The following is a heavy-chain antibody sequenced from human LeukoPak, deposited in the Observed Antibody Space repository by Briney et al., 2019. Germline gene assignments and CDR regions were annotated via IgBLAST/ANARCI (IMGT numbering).Heavy chain of an antibody. CDR3: AKGGYCSSPSCYTSWFHL. J-gene: IGHJ5*02. CDR1: GFTFSSYA. D-gene: IGHD2-2*02. CDR2: ISGSGGST. V-gene: IGHV3-23*01. Sequence: PGGSLRLSCAASGFTFSSYAMSWVRQAPGKGLEWVSAISGSGGSTYYADSVKGRFTISRDNSKNTLYLQMNSLRAEDTAVYYCAKGGYCSSPSCYTSWFHLWGQGTLVTVSS.